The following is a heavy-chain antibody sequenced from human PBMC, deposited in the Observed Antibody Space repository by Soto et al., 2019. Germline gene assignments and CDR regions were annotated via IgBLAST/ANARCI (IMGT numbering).Heavy chain of an antibody. D-gene: IGHD1-26*01. CDR3: ARDGGRHSGGIDY. Sequence: QVQLVQSGAEVKKPGSSVKVSCKASGGTFSSYSINWVRQAHGQGLEWMGEILPIFGTANYAQKFQGRVTITADESTSTAYMELSSLRSEDTAVYYCARDGGRHSGGIDYWGQGTLVTVSS. J-gene: IGHJ4*02. CDR2: ILPIFGTA. V-gene: IGHV1-69*01. CDR1: GGTFSSYS.